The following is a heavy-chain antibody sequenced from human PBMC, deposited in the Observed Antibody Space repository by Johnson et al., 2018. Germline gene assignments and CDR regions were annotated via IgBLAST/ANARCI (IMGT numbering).Heavy chain of an antibody. CDR2: ISDDGTNK. Sequence: QVQLVQSGGGVVQPGRSLRLSCAASGFPFNAYGMHWVRQAPDKGLEWVAVISDDGTNKYSVNSVKGRFTIPRDNSKNTLYLQMNRLRAEDTAVHYCAKAATTIVRDAEYFQHWGQGALVTVSA. CDR1: GFPFNAYG. CDR3: AKAATTIVRDAEYFQH. V-gene: IGHV3-30*18. J-gene: IGHJ1*01. D-gene: IGHD4-17*01.